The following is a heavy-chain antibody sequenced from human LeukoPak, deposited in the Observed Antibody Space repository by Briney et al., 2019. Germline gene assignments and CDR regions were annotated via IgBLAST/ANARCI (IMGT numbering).Heavy chain of an antibody. CDR1: GFTFSSYS. CDR2: ISSSSSYI. V-gene: IGHV3-21*01. Sequence: PGGSLRLSCAASGFTFSSYSMNWVRQAPGKGLEWVSSISSSSSYIYYAGSVKGRFTISRDNAKNSLYLQMNSLRAEDTAVYYCARVSATYFDYWGQGTLVTVSS. J-gene: IGHJ4*02. D-gene: IGHD2-15*01. CDR3: ARVSATYFDY.